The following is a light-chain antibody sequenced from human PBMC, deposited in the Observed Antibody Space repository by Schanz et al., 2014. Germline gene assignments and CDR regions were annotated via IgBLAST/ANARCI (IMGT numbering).Light chain of an antibody. V-gene: IGKV3-15*01. CDR2: GAS. Sequence: EIVMTQSPATLSVSPGERATLSCRASQSVSSNLAWYQQKPGQAPRLLIYGASTRATGIPARFSGSGSGTDFTLIISRLEPEDFAVYYCQHYGSSPYTFGQGTKLEI. J-gene: IGKJ2*01. CDR1: QSVSSN. CDR3: QHYGSSPYT.